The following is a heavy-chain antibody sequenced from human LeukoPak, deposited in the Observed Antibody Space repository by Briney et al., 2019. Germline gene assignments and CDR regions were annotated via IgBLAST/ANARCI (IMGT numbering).Heavy chain of an antibody. Sequence: KPGGSLRLFCAASGFIFSSYSMNWVRQAPGKGLEWVSSISSSSSYIYYADSVKGRFTISRDNAKNSLYLQMNSLRAEDTAVYYCAREDGAAVAGSWYFDLWGRGTLVTVSS. CDR1: GFIFSSYS. CDR3: AREDGAAVAGSWYFDL. V-gene: IGHV3-21*01. CDR2: ISSSSSYI. J-gene: IGHJ2*01. D-gene: IGHD6-19*01.